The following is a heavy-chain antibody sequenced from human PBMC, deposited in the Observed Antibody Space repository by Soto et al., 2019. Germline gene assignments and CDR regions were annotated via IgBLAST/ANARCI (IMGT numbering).Heavy chain of an antibody. V-gene: IGHV3-7*03. J-gene: IGHJ3*02. Sequence: EVQLVESGGGLVQPGGSLRLSCAASGFTFSSYWMSWVHQAPGKGLEWVANIKQDGSEKYYVDSVKGRFTISRDNAKNSLYLQMNSLRAEDTAVYYCARVVYYYDSSGYSFAFDIWGQGTMVTVSS. CDR1: GFTFSSYW. D-gene: IGHD3-22*01. CDR2: IKQDGSEK. CDR3: ARVVYYYDSSGYSFAFDI.